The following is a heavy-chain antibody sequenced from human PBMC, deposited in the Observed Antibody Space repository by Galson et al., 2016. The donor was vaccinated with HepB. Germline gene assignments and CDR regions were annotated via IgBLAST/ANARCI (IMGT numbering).Heavy chain of an antibody. D-gene: IGHD3-22*01. CDR1: GYTFSNYD. CDR3: ARRDDDIGGYYKNYFDY. V-gene: IGHV1-8*01. Sequence: SVKVSCKAFGYTFSNYDTVWVRQASGQGLEWMAWMNPNSGNTGYSNASLARRVSVSLDPSKNQISLNLMSVTAADTAVYYCARRDDDIGGYYKNYFDYWGQGILVTVSS. CDR2: MNPNSGNT. J-gene: IGHJ4*02.